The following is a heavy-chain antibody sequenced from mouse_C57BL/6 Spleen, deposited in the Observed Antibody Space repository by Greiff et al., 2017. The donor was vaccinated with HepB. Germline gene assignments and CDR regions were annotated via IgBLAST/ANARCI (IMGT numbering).Heavy chain of an antibody. CDR1: GFSLTSYG. CDR3: ARHAHFGRYFDV. V-gene: IGHV2-6-1*01. J-gene: IGHJ1*03. CDR2: IWSDGST. Sequence: VKLMESGPGLVAPSQSLSITCTVSGFSLTSYGVHWVRQPPGKGLEWLVVIWSDGSTTYNSALKSRLSISKDNSKSQVFLKMNSLQTDDTAMYYCARHAHFGRYFDVWGTGTTVTVSS.